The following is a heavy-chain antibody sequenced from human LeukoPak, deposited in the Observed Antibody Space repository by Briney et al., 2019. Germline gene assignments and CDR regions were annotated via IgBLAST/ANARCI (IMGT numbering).Heavy chain of an antibody. CDR2: ITGSGGST. Sequence: GGSLRLSCAPSGFTFDNFAMTWVRQAPGKWLEWVSEITGSGGSTYYADFVKGRFTISRDNSKNTLYLQMNSLRAEDTSIYDCARDLFDFDYWGQGTLVTVSS. V-gene: IGHV3-23*01. CDR1: GFTFDNFA. J-gene: IGHJ4*02. D-gene: IGHD3-10*01. CDR3: ARDLFDFDY.